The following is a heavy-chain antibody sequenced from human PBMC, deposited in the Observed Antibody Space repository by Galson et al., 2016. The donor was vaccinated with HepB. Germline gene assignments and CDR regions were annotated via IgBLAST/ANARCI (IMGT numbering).Heavy chain of an antibody. D-gene: IGHD6-19*01. V-gene: IGHV1-69*06. Sequence: QSGAEVKSPGTSVKVSCKASGGPFNNFAISWVRQAPGQGLEWMGGLVPIFGTPNYAQNFRDRVTISPGKSPSTVYMELSSLTSEDTAAFYCASPYCNPGGCRMRYWYFGDCVRARRVTLFS. CDR3: ASPYCNPGGCRMRYWYFGD. J-gene: IGHJ2*01. CDR1: GGPFNNFA. CDR2: LVPIFGTP.